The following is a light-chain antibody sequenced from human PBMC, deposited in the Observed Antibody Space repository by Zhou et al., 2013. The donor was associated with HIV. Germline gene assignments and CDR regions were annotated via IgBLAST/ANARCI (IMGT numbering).Light chain of an antibody. CDR2: GAS. CDR1: QSLSGD. J-gene: IGKJ4*01. CDR3: QQYNNWPLT. Sequence: EIVLTQSPGTLSLSPGGRATLSCRASQSLSGDLAWYQQKPGRAPRLLIYGASTRATGIPARFSGSGSGTEFTLTISSMQSEDFAVYYCQQYNNWPLTFGGGTKVEIK. V-gene: IGKV3-15*01.